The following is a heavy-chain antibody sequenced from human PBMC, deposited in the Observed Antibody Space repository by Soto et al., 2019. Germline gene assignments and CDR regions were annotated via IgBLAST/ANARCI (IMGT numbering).Heavy chain of an antibody. CDR2: INHSGST. CDR3: ARGQRIEPLLVVAAGAQPDDASDI. D-gene: IGHD2-15*01. Sequence: PSETLSLTCAVYGGSFSGYYWSWIRQPPGKGLEWIGEINHSGSTNYNPSRKSRVTISVDTSKNQFSLKLSSVTAADTAVYYCARGQRIEPLLVVAAGAQPDDASDIWGQGTMVTVSS. CDR1: GGSFSGYY. V-gene: IGHV4-34*01. J-gene: IGHJ3*02.